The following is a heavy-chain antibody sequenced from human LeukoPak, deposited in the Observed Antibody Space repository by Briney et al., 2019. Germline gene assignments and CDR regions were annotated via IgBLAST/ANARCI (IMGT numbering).Heavy chain of an antibody. CDR1: GGSISSYY. Sequence: SETLSLTCTVSGGSISSYYWSWIRQPPGKGLEWIGYIYYSGSTNYNPSLKSRVTISVDTSKNQFSLKLSSVTAADTAVYYCARDLSYVGYFDLWGRGTLVTVSS. J-gene: IGHJ2*01. D-gene: IGHD2-8*01. CDR2: IYYSGST. CDR3: ARDLSYVGYFDL. V-gene: IGHV4-59*01.